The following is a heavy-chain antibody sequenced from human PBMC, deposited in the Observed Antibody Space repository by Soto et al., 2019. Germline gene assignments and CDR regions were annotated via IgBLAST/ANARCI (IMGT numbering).Heavy chain of an antibody. CDR1: GFAFNTFS. CDR2: INEDSTYI. Sequence: EVQLVESGGGLVKPGGSLRLSCTASGFAFNTFSMNWVRQAPGKGLEWVSSINEDSTYIYYADSLRGGITISRDNANDSLFQQMNSRRPNDTAVYYCVRDLGRYFRSGYMDLWGDGATVNVSS. V-gene: IGHV3-21*02. D-gene: IGHD3-9*01. J-gene: IGHJ6*03. CDR3: VRDLGRYFRSGYMDL.